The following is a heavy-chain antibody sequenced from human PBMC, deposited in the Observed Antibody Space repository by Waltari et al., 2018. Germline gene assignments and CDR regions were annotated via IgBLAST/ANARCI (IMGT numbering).Heavy chain of an antibody. D-gene: IGHD2-15*01. V-gene: IGHV3-7*01. CDR1: GFTFRSYW. CDR3: ARGGDIVGVVAATEDAFDI. Sequence: EVQLVASGGGLVKPGGSVRLSCAASGFTFRSYWMSCLRQAPGMGREWVANIKQDGSGKYYVDSGKGRFTISRDNAKNSLYLQMNSLGAEDTAVYYCARGGDIVGVVAATEDAFDIWGQGTMVTVSS. J-gene: IGHJ3*02. CDR2: IKQDGSGK.